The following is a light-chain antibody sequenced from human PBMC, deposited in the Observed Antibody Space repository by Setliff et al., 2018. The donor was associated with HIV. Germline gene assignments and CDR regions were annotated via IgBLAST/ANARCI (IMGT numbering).Light chain of an antibody. J-gene: IGLJ1*01. CDR1: SSDVGGYNY. CDR3: SSYTSSNTYV. V-gene: IGLV2-14*03. CDR2: AVN. Sequence: QSVLTQPASVSGSPGQSITISCTGTSSDVGGYNYVSWYQQHPGKAPKVIIYAVNRRPSGISNRFSGSKSGNTASLTISGLQAEDEADYYCSSYTSSNTYVFGTGTKV.